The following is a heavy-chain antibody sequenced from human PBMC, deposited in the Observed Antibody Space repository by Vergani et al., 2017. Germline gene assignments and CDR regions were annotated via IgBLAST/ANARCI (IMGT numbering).Heavy chain of an antibody. CDR3: VRDVRVSRT. V-gene: IGHV3-23*01. Sequence: EVQLLESGGGLVQPGGSLRLSCAASGFTFSSYAMSWVRQAPGKGLEWVSAISGSGSTIYYADSVKGRFTISRDNAKNSLYLQMNSLRAEDTAVYYCVRDVRVSRTWGQGTLVAVSS. CDR2: ISGSGSTI. J-gene: IGHJ3*01. CDR1: GFTFSSYA.